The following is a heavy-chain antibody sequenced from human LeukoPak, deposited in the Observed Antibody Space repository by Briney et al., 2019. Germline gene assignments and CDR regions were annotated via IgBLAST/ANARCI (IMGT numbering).Heavy chain of an antibody. Sequence: TSSETLSLTCTVSGGSISSYYWSWIRQPPGKGLEWIGYIYYSGSTNYNPSLKSRVTISVDTSKNQFSLKLSSVTAADTAVYYCARDLGGYLFDYWGQGTLVTVSS. CDR3: ARDLGGYLFDY. CDR1: GGSISSYY. J-gene: IGHJ4*02. D-gene: IGHD3-22*01. V-gene: IGHV4-59*01. CDR2: IYYSGST.